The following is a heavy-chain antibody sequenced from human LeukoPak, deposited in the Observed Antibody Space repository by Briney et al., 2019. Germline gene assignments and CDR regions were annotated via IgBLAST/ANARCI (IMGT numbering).Heavy chain of an antibody. CDR2: ISNGGYAT. Sequence: GGSLRLSCVASGYNFSPYWMSWVRQTPGKGLEWVASISNGGYATYYTDSVRGRFTISRDDAKNSLFLHMNGLGADDTAVYYCAKAWIQLWFSGMDVWGQGTTVTVSS. J-gene: IGHJ6*02. V-gene: IGHV3-7*03. CDR1: GYNFSPYW. D-gene: IGHD5-18*01. CDR3: AKAWIQLWFSGMDV.